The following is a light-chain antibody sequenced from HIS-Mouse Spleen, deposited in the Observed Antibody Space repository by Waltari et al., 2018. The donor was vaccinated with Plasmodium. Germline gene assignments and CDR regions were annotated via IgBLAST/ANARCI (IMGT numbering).Light chain of an antibody. CDR2: GAS. J-gene: IGKJ4*01. V-gene: IGKV3-15*01. CDR3: QQYKNWPPT. CDR1: QRVSSN. Sequence: EIVMTQSPATLSVSPGESAPLSCRDSQRVSSNLAWYQQKPGQAPRLLIYGASTRATGIPARFSGSGSGTEFTLTISSLQSEDFAVYYCQQYKNWPPTFGGGTKVEIK.